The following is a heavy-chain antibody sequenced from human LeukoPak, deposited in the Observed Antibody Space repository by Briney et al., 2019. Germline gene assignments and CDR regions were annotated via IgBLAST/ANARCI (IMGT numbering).Heavy chain of an antibody. CDR1: GFTVSSNY. D-gene: IGHD6-6*01. V-gene: IGHV3-53*01. CDR2: IYSGGST. CDR3: ARDHEYSSSPLSFDY. Sequence: GGSLRLSCAASGFTVSSNYMSWVRQAPGKGLEWVSVIYSGGSTYYADSVKGRFTISRDNSKNTLYLQMHSLRAEDTAVYYCARDHEYSSSPLSFDYWGQGTLVTVSS. J-gene: IGHJ4*02.